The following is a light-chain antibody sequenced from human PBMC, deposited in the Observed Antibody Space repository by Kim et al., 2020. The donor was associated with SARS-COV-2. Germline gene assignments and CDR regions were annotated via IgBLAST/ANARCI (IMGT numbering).Light chain of an antibody. CDR3: QKYNSAPLT. CDR2: ATS. V-gene: IGKV1-27*01. J-gene: IGKJ4*01. CDR1: QAINNY. Sequence: AAVEDRVTITCRASQAINNYLAWYQQRPGEVPKLLFYATSTLYSGVPSRFSGSGSGTDFTLTISSLQPEDVATYFCQKYNSAPLTFGGGTKVDIK.